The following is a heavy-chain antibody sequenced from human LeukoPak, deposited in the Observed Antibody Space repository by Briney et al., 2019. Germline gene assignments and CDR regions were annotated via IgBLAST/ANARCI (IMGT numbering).Heavy chain of an antibody. CDR2: IYNSGST. V-gene: IGHV4-59*01. CDR1: GGSISSYY. J-gene: IGHJ4*02. Sequence: SETLSLTCTVSGGSISSYYWSWVRQPPGKGLEWIGYIYNSGSTKYNPSLKSRVTISVDTSKNQFSLKLSSVTAADTAVYYCARRSSGWYYFDYWGQGTLVTVSS. D-gene: IGHD6-19*01. CDR3: ARRSSGWYYFDY.